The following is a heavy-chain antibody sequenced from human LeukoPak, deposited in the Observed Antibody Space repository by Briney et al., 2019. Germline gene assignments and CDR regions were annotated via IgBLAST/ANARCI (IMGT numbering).Heavy chain of an antibody. V-gene: IGHV4-39*01. CDR2: IYYSGST. CDR1: GGSISSSSYY. J-gene: IGHJ4*02. CDR3: ARAPRYSYGSDFDY. D-gene: IGHD5-18*01. Sequence: SETLSLTCTVSGGSISSSSYYWGWIRQPPGKGLEWIGSIYYSGSTYYNPSLKSRVTISVDTSKNQFSLKLSSVTAADTAVYYCARAPRYSYGSDFDYWGQGTLVTVSS.